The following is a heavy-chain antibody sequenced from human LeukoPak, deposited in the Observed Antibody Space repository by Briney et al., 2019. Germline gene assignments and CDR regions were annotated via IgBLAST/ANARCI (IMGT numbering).Heavy chain of an antibody. V-gene: IGHV3-7*01. D-gene: IGHD2-2*01. CDR1: AFTFSSYW. J-gene: IGHJ3*02. CDR2: IKQDGSEK. CDR3: ARDFIVVVPAAIPDAFDI. Sequence: GGSLRLSCAASAFTFSSYWMSWVRQAPGKGLEWVANIKQDGSEKYYVDSVKGRFTISRDNAKNSLYLQMNSLRAEDTAVYYCARDFIVVVPAAIPDAFDIWGQGTMVTVSS.